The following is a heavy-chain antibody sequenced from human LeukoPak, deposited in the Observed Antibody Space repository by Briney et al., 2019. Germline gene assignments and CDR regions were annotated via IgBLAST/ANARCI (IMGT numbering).Heavy chain of an antibody. CDR1: GFTFSSYS. CDR2: ISSSSSYI. V-gene: IGHV3-21*01. CDR3: ARVVRVDSSGWYRFYYYGMDV. J-gene: IGHJ6*04. Sequence: GGSLRLSCAASGFTFSSYSMNWVRQAPGKGLEWVPSISSSSSYIYYADSVKGRFTISRDNAKNSLYLQMNSLRAEDTAVYYCARVVRVDSSGWYRFYYYGMDVWGKGTTVTVSS. D-gene: IGHD6-19*01.